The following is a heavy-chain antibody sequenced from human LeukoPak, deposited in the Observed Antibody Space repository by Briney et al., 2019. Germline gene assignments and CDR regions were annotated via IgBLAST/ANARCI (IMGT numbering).Heavy chain of an antibody. J-gene: IGHJ3*02. V-gene: IGHV3-21*04. Sequence: GGSLRLSCKASGFTFRSHSLNWVRQAPGKGPEWVSSISSSGGSMYYRDSVKDRFTISRDNAKNSLYLQLNSLRDEDTAVYFCARDQVTGAFGIWGQGTMVIVSS. CDR2: ISSSGGSM. CDR3: ARDQVTGAFGI. D-gene: IGHD1-1*01. CDR1: GFTFRSHS.